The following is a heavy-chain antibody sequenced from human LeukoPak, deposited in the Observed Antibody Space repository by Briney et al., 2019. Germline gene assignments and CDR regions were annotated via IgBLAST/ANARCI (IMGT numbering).Heavy chain of an antibody. D-gene: IGHD1-26*01. CDR3: ATILGYSGSYLAPGDY. J-gene: IGHJ4*02. Sequence: PGGSLRLSCVASGFIFSNYGMHWVRQAPGKGLEWVAVISYDGSNKLYADSVKGRFTISRDNSKNTLYLQMNSLRAEDTAVYYCATILGYSGSYLAPGDYWGQGTLVTVSS. CDR2: ISYDGSNK. V-gene: IGHV3-30*03. CDR1: GFIFSNYG.